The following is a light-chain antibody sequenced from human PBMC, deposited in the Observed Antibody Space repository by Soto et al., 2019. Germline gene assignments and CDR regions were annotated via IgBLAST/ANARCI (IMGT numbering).Light chain of an antibody. CDR1: QNIRSR. CDR2: DAS. V-gene: IGKV1-5*01. J-gene: IGKJ1*01. CDR3: QQYQSYWT. Sequence: DFQMTQSPSTLSASVGDRVTITCRASQNIRSRLAWFQQKPGKAPKLLIYDASSLESGVPQRLSGSGSGTEFTLTISSLQTDDFSTYYCQQYQSYWTFGQGTKVDIK.